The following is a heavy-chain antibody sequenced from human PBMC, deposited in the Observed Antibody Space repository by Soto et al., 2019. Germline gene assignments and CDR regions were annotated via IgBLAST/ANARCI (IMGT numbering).Heavy chain of an antibody. CDR3: VRGLASAYLDS. CDR1: GYTFTNNV. CDR2: INPNSGGT. V-gene: IGHV1-2*04. J-gene: IGHJ4*02. Sequence: ASVKVSCKASGYTFTNNVINWVRQAPGQGLEWMGRINPNSGGTNYAQKFQGWVTMTRDTSISTAYMELSRLNSDDTAVYYCVRGLASAYLDSWGQGTLVTVSS.